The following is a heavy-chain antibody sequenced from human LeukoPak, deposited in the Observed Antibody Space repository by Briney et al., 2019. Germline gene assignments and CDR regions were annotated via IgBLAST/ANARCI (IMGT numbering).Heavy chain of an antibody. J-gene: IGHJ6*03. CDR1: GDSLRSYF. V-gene: IGHV4-59*01. D-gene: IGHD6-13*01. CDR3: ARVRRAAAGTVHYYMDV. CDR2: IYYSGST. Sequence: PSETLSLTCTVSGDSLRSYFWSWIRRPPGKGWEGIGYIYYSGSTNDNPSLKSRVTISVDTSKNQFSLKLSSVTAADTAVYYCARVRRAAAGTVHYYMDVWGKGTTVTVSS.